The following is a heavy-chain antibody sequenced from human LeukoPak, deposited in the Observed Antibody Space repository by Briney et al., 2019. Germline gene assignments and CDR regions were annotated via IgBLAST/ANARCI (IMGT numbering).Heavy chain of an antibody. D-gene: IGHD6-19*01. J-gene: IGHJ4*02. V-gene: IGHV3-23*01. CDR2: ISGSGGST. CDR1: GFTFSSYW. CDR3: AKDRSSSTIAVRGGY. Sequence: GGSLRLSCAASGFTFSSYWMSWVRQAPGKGLEWVSAISGSGGSTYYADSVKGRFAISRDNSKNTLYLQMTSLRAEDTALYYCAKDRSSSTIAVRGGYWGQGTLVTVSS.